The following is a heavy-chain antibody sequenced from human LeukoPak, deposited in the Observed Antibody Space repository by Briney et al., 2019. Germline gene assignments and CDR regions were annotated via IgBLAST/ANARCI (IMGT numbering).Heavy chain of an antibody. J-gene: IGHJ6*02. CDR1: GFTFSSYA. CDR3: ARDEGSSSWYHPYYYGMDV. V-gene: IGHV3-30-3*01. Sequence: PGRSLRLSCAASGFTFSSYAMHWVRQAPGMGLEWVAVISYDGSNKYYADSVKGRFTISRDNSKNTLYPQMNSLRAEDTAVYYCARDEGSSSWYHPYYYGMDVWGQGTTVTVSS. D-gene: IGHD6-13*01. CDR2: ISYDGSNK.